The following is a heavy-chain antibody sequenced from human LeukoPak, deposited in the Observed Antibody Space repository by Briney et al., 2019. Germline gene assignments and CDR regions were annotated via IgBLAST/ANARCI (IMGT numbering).Heavy chain of an antibody. Sequence: SQTLSLTCTVSGGSISSGGCYWSWIRQHPGKGLEWIGYIYYSGSTYYNPSLKSRVAISVDTSKNQFSLKLSSVTAADTAVYYCARVAGSSLNYYYYYYGMDVWGQGTTVTVSS. CDR1: GGSISSGGCY. CDR2: IYYSGST. J-gene: IGHJ6*02. CDR3: ARVAGSSLNYYYYYYGMDV. D-gene: IGHD6-13*01. V-gene: IGHV4-30-4*08.